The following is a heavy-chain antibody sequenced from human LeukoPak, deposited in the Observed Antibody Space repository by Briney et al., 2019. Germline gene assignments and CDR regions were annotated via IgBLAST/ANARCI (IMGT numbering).Heavy chain of an antibody. CDR3: AKNWVWQHTQDY. D-gene: IGHD2-21*01. J-gene: IGHJ4*02. V-gene: IGHV3-23*01. CDR2: ISGSGGST. CDR1: GFTFSSYA. Sequence: PGGSLRVSCAASGFTFSSYAMSWVRQAPGKGLEWVSAISGSGGSTYYADSVKGRFTISRDNSKNTLYLQMNSLRAEDTAVYYCAKNWVWQHTQDYWGQGTLVTVSS.